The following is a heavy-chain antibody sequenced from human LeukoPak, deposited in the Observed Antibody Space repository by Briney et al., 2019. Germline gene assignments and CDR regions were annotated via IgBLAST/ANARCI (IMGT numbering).Heavy chain of an antibody. CDR2: IIPIFGTA. CDR1: GGTFSSYA. D-gene: IGHD6-19*01. CDR3: AREPGIAVAGPYFDY. Sequence: SVKVSCKASGGTFSSYAISWGRQAPGQGLEWMGRIIPIFGTANYAQKFQGRVTITTDESTSTAYMELSSLRSEDTAVYYCAREPGIAVAGPYFDYWGQGTLVTVSS. J-gene: IGHJ4*02. V-gene: IGHV1-69*05.